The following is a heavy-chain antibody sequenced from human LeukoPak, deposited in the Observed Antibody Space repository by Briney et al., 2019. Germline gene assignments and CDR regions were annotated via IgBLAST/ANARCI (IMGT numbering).Heavy chain of an antibody. J-gene: IGHJ5*02. Sequence: SETLSLTCAVYGGSFSGYYWSWIRQPPGKGLEWIGEINHSGSTNYNPSLKSRVTISVDTSKNQFSLKLSSVTAADTAVCYCARISSSWPRYNLFDPWGQGTLVTVSS. D-gene: IGHD6-13*01. CDR3: ARISSSWPRYNLFDP. V-gene: IGHV4-34*01. CDR2: INHSGST. CDR1: GGSFSGYY.